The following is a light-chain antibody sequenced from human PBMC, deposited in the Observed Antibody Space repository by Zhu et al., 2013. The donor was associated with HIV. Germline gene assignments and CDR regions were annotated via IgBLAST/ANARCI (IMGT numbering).Light chain of an antibody. Sequence: AVQLTQSPSSLSASVGDRITITCRASQDINSALAWYQQKPGKPPNLLIYDASSLEGGVPSRFSGSGSETDFTLSISSLQPEDFATYYCQQSSSPPLTFGGGTKVEIK. CDR2: DAS. V-gene: IGKV1-13*02. CDR1: QDINSA. J-gene: IGKJ4*01. CDR3: QQSSSPPLT.